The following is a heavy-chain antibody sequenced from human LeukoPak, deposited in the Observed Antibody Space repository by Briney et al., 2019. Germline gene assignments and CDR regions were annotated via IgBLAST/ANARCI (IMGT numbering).Heavy chain of an antibody. V-gene: IGHV4-30-4*07. D-gene: IGHD3-10*01. CDR3: ARESRGIIGDAFDI. Sequence: PSQTLSLTCAVSGGSISRGGYSWSWIRQPPGKGLEWIGYIYYSGSTNYNPSLKSRVTISVDTSKNQFSLKLSSVTAADTAVYYCARESRGIIGDAFDIWGQGTMVTVSS. J-gene: IGHJ3*02. CDR2: IYYSGST. CDR1: GGSISRGGYS.